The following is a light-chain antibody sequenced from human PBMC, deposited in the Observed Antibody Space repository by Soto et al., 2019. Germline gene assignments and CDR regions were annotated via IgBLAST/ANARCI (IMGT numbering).Light chain of an antibody. CDR2: GAS. V-gene: IGKV3-20*01. J-gene: IGKJ1*01. CDR3: QQYGGMWT. CDR1: QSVSSVY. Sequence: IVFTQSAVTGSWSAVGGATLSCRASQSVSSVYLAWYQQKPGQAPRLLIQGASSRATGIPDRFTGSGSGTDFPLTINRLEPEDFAVYYCQQYGGMWTFGQGTKVDIK.